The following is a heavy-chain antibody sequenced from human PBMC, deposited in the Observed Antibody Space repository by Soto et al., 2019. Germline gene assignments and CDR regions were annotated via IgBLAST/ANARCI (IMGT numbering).Heavy chain of an antibody. CDR3: AKDRVLRYFAGGADWFDP. CDR2: MSYDESNK. Sequence: QVQLVESGGGVVQPGRSLRLSCSASGVSISSYGMHWVRQAPGKGLEWVALMSYDESNKYYADSVKGRFSISRDNSKNTLYLQMNSLRPEDTAMYYCAKDRVLRYFAGGADWFDPWGQGTLVTVSS. J-gene: IGHJ5*02. CDR1: GVSISSYG. V-gene: IGHV3-30*18. D-gene: IGHD3-9*01.